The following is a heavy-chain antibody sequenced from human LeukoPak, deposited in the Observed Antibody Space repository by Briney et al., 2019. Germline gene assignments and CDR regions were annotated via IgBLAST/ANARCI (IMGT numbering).Heavy chain of an antibody. CDR1: GFTFTTHS. J-gene: IGHJ3*02. D-gene: IGHD2-2*01. Sequence: GGSLRLSCAASGFTFTTHSMSWVRQAPGKGLEWVSVIYSGGSTYYADSVKGRFTISRDNSKNTLYLQMNSLTAEDTAVYYCARVGVVPAAIPDGFDIWGQGTMVTVSS. V-gene: IGHV3-53*01. CDR2: IYSGGST. CDR3: ARVGVVPAAIPDGFDI.